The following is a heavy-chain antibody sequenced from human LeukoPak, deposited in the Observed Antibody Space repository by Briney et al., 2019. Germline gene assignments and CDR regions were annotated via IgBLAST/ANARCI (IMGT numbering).Heavy chain of an antibody. CDR1: GFTFSSYG. J-gene: IGHJ3*02. Sequence: GGSLRLSCAASGFTFSSYGMHWVRQAPGKGLEWVAVIWYDGSNKYYADSVKGRFTISRDNSKNTLYLQMDSLRAEDTAVYYCARVKGNWNPDAFDIWGQGTMVTVSS. CDR2: IWYDGSNK. V-gene: IGHV3-33*01. D-gene: IGHD1-20*01. CDR3: ARVKGNWNPDAFDI.